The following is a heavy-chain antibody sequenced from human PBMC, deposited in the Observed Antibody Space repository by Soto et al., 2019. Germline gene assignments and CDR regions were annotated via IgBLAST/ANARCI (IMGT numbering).Heavy chain of an antibody. CDR3: AKDRTMVRGVIVGDAFDI. D-gene: IGHD3-10*01. CDR2: ISGSGGST. J-gene: IGHJ3*02. V-gene: IGHV3-23*01. CDR1: GFTFSSYA. Sequence: EVQLLESGGGLVQPGGSLRLSCAASGFTFSSYAMSWVRQAPGKGLEWVSAISGSGGSTYYADSVKGRFTISRDNSKNTLYLQMKSLRAEDTAVYYCAKDRTMVRGVIVGDAFDIWGQGTMVTVSS.